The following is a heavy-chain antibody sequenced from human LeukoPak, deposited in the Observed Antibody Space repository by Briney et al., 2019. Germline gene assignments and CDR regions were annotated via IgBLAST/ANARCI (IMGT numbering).Heavy chain of an antibody. V-gene: IGHV3-48*04. CDR3: ARDDRGMTHNFDY. CDR1: GFTFSSYS. CDR2: ISYSSSTI. J-gene: IGHJ4*02. Sequence: GGSLRLSCAASGFTFSSYSMNWARQAPGKGLEWVSYISYSSSTIYYADSVKGRFTISRDNAKNSLYLQMNSLKAEDTAVYYCARDDRGMTHNFDYWGQGTLVTVSS. D-gene: IGHD3-10*01.